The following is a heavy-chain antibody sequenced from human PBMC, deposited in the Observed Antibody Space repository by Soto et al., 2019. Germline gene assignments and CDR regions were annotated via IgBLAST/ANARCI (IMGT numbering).Heavy chain of an antibody. D-gene: IGHD3-9*01. V-gene: IGHV4-30-4*01. CDR2: IYYSGIT. Sequence: QVQLQESGPGLVKPSQTLSLTFTVSGGSISSGDYYWSWIRQPPGKGLEWIGYIYYSGITYYNPSLKRPVTISVDTSKTQCSLKLSSVTAADTAVYYCARNRPYYDILTGYHVDAFDIWGQGTMVTVSS. CDR3: ARNRPYYDILTGYHVDAFDI. J-gene: IGHJ3*02. CDR1: GGSISSGDYY.